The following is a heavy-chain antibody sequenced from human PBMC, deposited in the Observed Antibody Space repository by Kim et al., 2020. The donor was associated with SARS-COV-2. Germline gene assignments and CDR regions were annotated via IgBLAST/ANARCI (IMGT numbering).Heavy chain of an antibody. CDR1: GGSISSGGYY. V-gene: IGHV4-31*03. Sequence: SETLSLTCTVSGGSISSGGYYWSWIRQHPGKGLEWIGYIYYSGSTYYNPSLKSRVTISVDTSKNQFSLKLSSVTAADTAVYYCARDLGAAADQGGLWYFDLWGRGTLVTVSS. CDR2: IYYSGST. J-gene: IGHJ2*01. CDR3: ARDLGAAADQGGLWYFDL. D-gene: IGHD6-13*01.